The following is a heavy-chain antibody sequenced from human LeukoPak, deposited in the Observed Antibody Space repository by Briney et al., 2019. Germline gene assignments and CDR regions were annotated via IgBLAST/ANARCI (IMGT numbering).Heavy chain of an antibody. CDR2: ITGSGGST. J-gene: IGHJ4*02. CDR1: GFTFSSYA. V-gene: IGHV3-23*01. Sequence: PGGSLRLSCAASGFTFSSYAMSWVRQAPGKGLEWVSAITGSGGSTSYADSVKGRFTISRDNSKNTLYLQMNSLRAEDTAVYYCAKGNYYDSSGPLLPGFHFDSWGQGTLVTVSS. CDR3: AKGNYYDSSGPLLPGFHFDS. D-gene: IGHD3-22*01.